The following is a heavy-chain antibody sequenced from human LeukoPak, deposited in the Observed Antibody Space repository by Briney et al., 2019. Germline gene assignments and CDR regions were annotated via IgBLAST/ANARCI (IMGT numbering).Heavy chain of an antibody. Sequence: GESLKISCQASGYTFTRNWISWVRQISGKGLEWMGTIDPTDSYVNYCPSFEGHVTISTDRSINTVYLHWGSLRASDTAMYYCARHVPGYYGSGTNDFWGQGTLVTVAS. D-gene: IGHD3-10*01. V-gene: IGHV5-10-1*01. CDR2: IDPTDSYV. CDR3: ARHVPGYYGSGTNDF. J-gene: IGHJ4*02. CDR1: GYTFTRNW.